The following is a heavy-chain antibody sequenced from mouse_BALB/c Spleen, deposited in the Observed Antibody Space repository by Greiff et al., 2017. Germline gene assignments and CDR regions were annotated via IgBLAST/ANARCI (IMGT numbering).Heavy chain of an antibody. J-gene: IGHJ2*01. CDR2: IDTSDSYT. V-gene: IGHV1-69*01. CDR3: ARLGPKGGPYFDY. CDR1: GYTFTDYW. Sequence: QVQLQQPGAELVMPGASVKMSCKASGYTFTDYWMHWVKQRPGQGLEWIGAIDTSDSYTSYNQKFKGKATLTVDESSSTAYMQLSSLTSEDSAVYYCARLGPKGGPYFDYWGQGTTLTVSS. D-gene: IGHD1-1*02.